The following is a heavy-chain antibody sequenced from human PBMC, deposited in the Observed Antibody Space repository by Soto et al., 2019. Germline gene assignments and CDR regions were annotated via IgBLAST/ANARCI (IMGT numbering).Heavy chain of an antibody. D-gene: IGHD1-26*01. CDR1: GGTFSSYA. J-gene: IGHJ6*02. CDR3: ARGISTTIPRLYYYGMDV. CDR2: IIPIFGRV. Sequence: WASVKVSCKASGGTFSSYAMSWVRQAPGRGLEWMGGIIPIFGRVKYAQKFRGRVTITADESTSTAYMELSSLRSEDTAVYYAARGISTTIPRLYYYGMDVWGQGTTVTVSS. V-gene: IGHV1-69*13.